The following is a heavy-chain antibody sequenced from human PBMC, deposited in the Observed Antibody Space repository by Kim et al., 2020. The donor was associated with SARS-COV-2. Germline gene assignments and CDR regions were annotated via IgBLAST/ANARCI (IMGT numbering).Heavy chain of an antibody. CDR1: GGTLSSSA. CDR3: ARESSGGGYYFYGLDG. V-gene: IGHV1-69*04. J-gene: IGHJ6*02. CDR2: IIPIVGSP. Sequence: SVKVSCKASGGTLSSSAINWVRQAPGQGLEWMGRIIPIVGSPDYARTFQDRVTITADTATSTAYMDVSSLTSADTAVYYCARESSGGGYYFYGLDGWGQ. D-gene: IGHD3-16*01.